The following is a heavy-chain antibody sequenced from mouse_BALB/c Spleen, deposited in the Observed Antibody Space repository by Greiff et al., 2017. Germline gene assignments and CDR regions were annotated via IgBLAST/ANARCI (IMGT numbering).Heavy chain of an antibody. CDR1: GFTFSSFG. J-gene: IGHJ4*01. CDR2: ISSGSSTI. D-gene: IGHD1-1*01. V-gene: IGHV5-17*02. CDR3: ARDYALAMDY. Sequence: EVNVVESGGGLVQPGGSRKLSCAASGFTFSSFGMHWVRQAPEKGLEWVAYISSGSSTIYYADTVKGRFTISRDNPKNTLFLQMTSLRSEDTAMYYCARDYALAMDYWGQGTSVTVSS.